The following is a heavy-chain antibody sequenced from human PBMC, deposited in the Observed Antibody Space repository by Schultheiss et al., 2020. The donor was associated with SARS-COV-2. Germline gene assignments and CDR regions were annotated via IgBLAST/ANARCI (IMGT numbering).Heavy chain of an antibody. CDR2: IVGSGFDT. CDR3: ARDFSSSGAFDI. V-gene: IGHV3-NL1*01. Sequence: GGSLRLSCAASGFTFSSYWMHWVRQAPGKGLVWVSGIVGSGFDTYYADSVKGRVTISRDNSKNTLYLQMNSLRAEDTAVYYCARDFSSSGAFDIWGQGTMVTVSS. D-gene: IGHD6-6*01. CDR1: GFTFSSYW. J-gene: IGHJ3*02.